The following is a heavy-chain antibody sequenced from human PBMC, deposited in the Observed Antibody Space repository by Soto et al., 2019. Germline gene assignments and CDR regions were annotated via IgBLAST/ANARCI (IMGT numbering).Heavy chain of an antibody. V-gene: IGHV3-30-3*01. J-gene: IGHJ6*02. CDR2: ISYDGSNK. D-gene: IGHD3-10*01. Sequence: VGSLRLSCASPVFTFSSYAMHCVRHSPGKWLEWVAVISYDGSNKYYADSVKGRFTISRDNSKNTLYLQMNSLRAEDTAVYYCARTHGTMVRGVTLYYYGMDVWGQGTTVTVSS. CDR3: ARTHGTMVRGVTLYYYGMDV. CDR1: VFTFSSYA.